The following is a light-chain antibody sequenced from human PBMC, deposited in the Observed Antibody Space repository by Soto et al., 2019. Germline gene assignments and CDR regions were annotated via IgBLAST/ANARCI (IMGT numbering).Light chain of an antibody. Sequence: IVLTRSPGTLSLSPGDGATLSCRAIQRGIARYLASYHKTPGQAPRLLIYGASSRPTRIPARFSASGSGTEFTLTLSRLQSEDFAVPYCQQYNDWPPKITFGQGTRLHIK. CDR3: QQYNDWPPKIT. J-gene: IGKJ5*01. CDR2: GAS. V-gene: IGKV3-15*01. CDR1: QRGIARY.